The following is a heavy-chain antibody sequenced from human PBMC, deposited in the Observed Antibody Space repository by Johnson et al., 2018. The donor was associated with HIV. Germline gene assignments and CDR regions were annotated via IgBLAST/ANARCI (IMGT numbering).Heavy chain of an antibody. CDR2: IYSGGRT. Sequence: VQLVESGGGEVRPGGSLRLSCAASGFTVSSNYMSWVRQAPGQGLEWVSVIYSGGRTGYADSVKGRFTISRDNAKNSLYLQMNSLRAEDTAVYYCAKGDTVVGAKYAFDFWGQGTMVTVSS. D-gene: IGHD1-26*01. CDR1: GFTVSSNY. CDR3: AKGDTVVGAKYAFDF. V-gene: IGHV3-66*02. J-gene: IGHJ3*01.